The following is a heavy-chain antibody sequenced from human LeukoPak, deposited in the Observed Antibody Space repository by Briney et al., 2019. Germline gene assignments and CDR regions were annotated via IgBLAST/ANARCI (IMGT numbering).Heavy chain of an antibody. V-gene: IGHV1-2*02. Sequence: ASVKVSCKASGYTFTGYYMHWVRQAPGQGLEWMGWINPNSGGTNYAQKFQGRVTMTRDTSISTAYMELSRLRSDDTAVNYCARDRWSQLLLSYWGQGTLVTVSS. CDR2: INPNSGGT. D-gene: IGHD2-2*01. CDR1: GYTFTGYY. CDR3: ARDRWSQLLLSY. J-gene: IGHJ4*02.